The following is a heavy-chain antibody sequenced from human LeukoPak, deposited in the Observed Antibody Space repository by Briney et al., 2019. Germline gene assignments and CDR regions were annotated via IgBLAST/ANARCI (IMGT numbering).Heavy chain of an antibody. J-gene: IGHJ4*02. CDR2: IKQDGSEK. CDR1: GFTFSYYW. Sequence: PGGSLRLSCAASGFTFSYYWMSWVRQAPGKGLEWVANIKQDGSEKYYVDSVKGRFTISRDNAKNSLYLQMNSLRAEDTAVYYCARDHYDSSGYDYWGQGTLVTVSS. D-gene: IGHD3-22*01. V-gene: IGHV3-7*01. CDR3: ARDHYDSSGYDY.